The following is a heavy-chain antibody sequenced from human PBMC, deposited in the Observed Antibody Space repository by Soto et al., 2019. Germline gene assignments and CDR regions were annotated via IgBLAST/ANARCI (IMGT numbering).Heavy chain of an antibody. CDR3: ARGIRTYYGVDV. D-gene: IGHD5-18*01. V-gene: IGHV3-74*01. CDR1: GFTFSTYW. CDR2: IKFDGSTT. J-gene: IGHJ6*02. Sequence: VQLVESGGGLVQPGGSLRLSCVASGFTFSTYWMHWVRQAPRKGLVWVSRIKFDGSTTSYADSVKGRFTISRDNAKNTVYLQMNSLVGEDTGVCYCARGIRTYYGVDVWGQGTTVTVSS.